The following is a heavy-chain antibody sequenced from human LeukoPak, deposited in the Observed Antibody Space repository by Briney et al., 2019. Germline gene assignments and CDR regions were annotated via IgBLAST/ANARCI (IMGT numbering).Heavy chain of an antibody. CDR1: GTSISGSDW. V-gene: IGHV4/OR15-8*01. J-gene: IGHJ4*02. CDR3: ARERGGGYTKDYFDY. CDR2: IYHNGNT. D-gene: IGHD2-15*01. Sequence: SETLSLTCVVSGTSISGSDWWSWVRQPPGRGLEWIGEIYHNGNTNYNPSLKSRVTMSVDTSKNQFSLKLSSVTAADTAVYYCARERGGGYTKDYFDYWGQGTLVTVSS.